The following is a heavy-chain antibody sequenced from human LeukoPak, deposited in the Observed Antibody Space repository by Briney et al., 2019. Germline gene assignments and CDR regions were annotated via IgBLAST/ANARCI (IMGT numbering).Heavy chain of an antibody. CDR2: INHSGST. CDR1: GGPFSGYY. Sequence: SEALSLTCAVYGGPFSGYYWSWIRQPPGKGLEWIGEINHSGSTNYNPSLKSRVTISVDTSKNQFSLKLSSVTAADTAVYYCARGRSVDFWGQGTLVTVSS. CDR3: ARGRSVDF. D-gene: IGHD2-15*01. J-gene: IGHJ4*02. V-gene: IGHV4-34*01.